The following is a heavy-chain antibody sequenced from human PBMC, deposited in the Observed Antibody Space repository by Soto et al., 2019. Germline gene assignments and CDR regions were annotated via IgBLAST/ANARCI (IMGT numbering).Heavy chain of an antibody. V-gene: IGHV1-3*01. Sequence: QVQLVQSGAEVKKPGASVKVSSKASGYTFTSYAMHWVRQAPGQRLEWMGWINAGNGNTKYSQKFQGRVTITRDTSASTAYMELSSLRSEDTAVYYCARGASMVRGVILDAFDIWGQGTMVTVSS. J-gene: IGHJ3*02. CDR3: ARGASMVRGVILDAFDI. CDR2: INAGNGNT. CDR1: GYTFTSYA. D-gene: IGHD3-10*01.